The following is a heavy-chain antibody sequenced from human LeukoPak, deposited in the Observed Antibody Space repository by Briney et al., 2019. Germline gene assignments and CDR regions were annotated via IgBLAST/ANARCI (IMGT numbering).Heavy chain of an antibody. Sequence: SETLSLTCAVYGGSFSGYYWSWIRQPPGKGLEWIGEINHSGSTNYNPSLKSRVTISVDTSKNQFSLKLSSVTAADTAVYYCARHPKSGYSGYESDYWGRGTLVTVSS. V-gene: IGHV4-34*01. CDR1: GGSFSGYY. CDR3: ARHPKSGYSGYESDY. D-gene: IGHD5-12*01. J-gene: IGHJ4*02. CDR2: INHSGST.